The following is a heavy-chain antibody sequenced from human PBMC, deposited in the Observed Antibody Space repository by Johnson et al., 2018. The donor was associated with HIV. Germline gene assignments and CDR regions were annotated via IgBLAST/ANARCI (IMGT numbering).Heavy chain of an antibody. CDR3: AKGENDYGDYGLDAFDI. D-gene: IGHD4-17*01. CDR2: IGTAGDT. J-gene: IGHJ3*02. CDR1: GFTFSSYD. V-gene: IGHV3-13*01. Sequence: VQLVESGGGLVQPGGSLRLSCAASGFTFSSYDMHWVRQGTGKGLEWVSAIGTAGDTYYPGSVKGRFTISRDNSKNTLYLQMNSLRAEDTAVYYCAKGENDYGDYGLDAFDIWGQGTMVTVSS.